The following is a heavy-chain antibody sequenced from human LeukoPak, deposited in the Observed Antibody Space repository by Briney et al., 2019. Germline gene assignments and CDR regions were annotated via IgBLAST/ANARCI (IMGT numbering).Heavy chain of an antibody. CDR2: ISSSSLYI. CDR3: ARDRTTRYSGYDWTFDY. CDR1: GFTLSNYN. D-gene: IGHD5-12*01. J-gene: IGHJ4*02. V-gene: IGHV3-21*01. Sequence: GGSLRLSCAASGFTLSNYNMNWVRQAPGKGLEWVSSISSSSLYIHYADSVKGRFTISRDNAQNSLYLQMNSLRAEDTAVYYCARDRTTRYSGYDWTFDYWGQGTLVTVSS.